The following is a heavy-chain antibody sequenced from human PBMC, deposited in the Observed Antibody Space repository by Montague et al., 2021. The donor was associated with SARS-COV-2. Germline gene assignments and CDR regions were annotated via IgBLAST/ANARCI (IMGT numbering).Heavy chain of an antibody. CDR1: GFSFSSYE. CDR3: VRVGVGSTYYFDY. V-gene: IGHV3-48*03. J-gene: IGHJ4*01. Sequence: SLRLSCAASGFSFSSYEMTWVRQAPGKGLEWVSYISSSGTTIYYADSMKGRFTISRDNAKNSLHLQMNSLRAEDTAVYYCVRVGVGSTYYFDYWGHGTLVTVSS. CDR2: ISSSGTTI. D-gene: IGHD1-26*01.